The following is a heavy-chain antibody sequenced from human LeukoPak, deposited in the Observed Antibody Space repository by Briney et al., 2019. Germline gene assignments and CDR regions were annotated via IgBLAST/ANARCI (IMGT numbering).Heavy chain of an antibody. V-gene: IGHV3-30*18. CDR2: ISYDGSNK. D-gene: IGHD6-6*01. Sequence: GGSLRLSCVASGFTFSSYGMHWVRQAPGKGLEWVAVISYDGSNKYYADSVKGRFTISRDNSKNTLYLQMNSLRGEDTAVYYCAKDNSTSAIDYWGQGTLVSVSS. CDR1: GFTFSSYG. J-gene: IGHJ4*02. CDR3: AKDNSTSAIDY.